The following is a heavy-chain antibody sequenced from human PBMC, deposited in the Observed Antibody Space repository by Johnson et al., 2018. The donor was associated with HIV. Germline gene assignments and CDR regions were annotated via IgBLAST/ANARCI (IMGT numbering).Heavy chain of an antibody. D-gene: IGHD6-13*01. CDR3: AKDMEAAAGNPVGAFDI. CDR2: ISWNSGNI. Sequence: VQLVESGGGLVQPGGSLRLSCAASGFTFSSYAMGWVRQAPGKGLEWVTGISWNSGNIGYADSVKGRFTISRDNAKNSLYLQMNSLRAEDTALYYCAKDMEAAAGNPVGAFDIWGQGTMVTVSS. CDR1: GFTFSSYA. V-gene: IGHV3-9*01. J-gene: IGHJ3*02.